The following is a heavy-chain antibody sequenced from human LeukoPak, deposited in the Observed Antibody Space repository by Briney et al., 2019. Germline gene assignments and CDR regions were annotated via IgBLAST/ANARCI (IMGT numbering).Heavy chain of an antibody. J-gene: IGHJ4*02. D-gene: IGHD5-18*01. CDR1: GYSFTSYW. V-gene: IGHV5-51*01. Sequence: GESLKISCKGSGYSFTSYWIGWVRPMPGKGLEWMGIIYPGDSDTRYSPSFQGQVTISADKSISTAYLQWSSLKASDTAMYYCARTAMVMGRMYYFDYWGQGTLVTVSS. CDR3: ARTAMVMGRMYYFDY. CDR2: IYPGDSDT.